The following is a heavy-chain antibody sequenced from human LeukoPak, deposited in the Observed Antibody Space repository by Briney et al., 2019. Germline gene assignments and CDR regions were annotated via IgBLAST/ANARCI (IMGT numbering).Heavy chain of an antibody. Sequence: GGSLRLSCAASGFTFSDYYMSWIRQAPGKGLEWVSYISSSSSYTNYADSVKGRFTISRDNAKNSLYLQMYSLRAEDTAVYYCARVLGYCSSTSCYSWFDPWGQGTLVTVSS. CDR1: GFTFSDYY. CDR3: ARVLGYCSSTSCYSWFDP. J-gene: IGHJ5*02. CDR2: ISSSSSYT. V-gene: IGHV3-11*06. D-gene: IGHD2-2*01.